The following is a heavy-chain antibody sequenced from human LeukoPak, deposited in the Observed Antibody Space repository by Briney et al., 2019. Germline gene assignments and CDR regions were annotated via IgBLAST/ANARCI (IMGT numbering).Heavy chain of an antibody. CDR3: ANIAAPPTYYYYYYMDV. D-gene: IGHD6-6*01. V-gene: IGHV3-53*01. Sequence: GGSLRLSCAASGFTVSSNYMSWVRQAPGKGLEWVSVIYSGGSTYYADSVKGRFTISRDNSKNTLYLQMNSLRAEDTAVYYCANIAAPPTYYYYYYMDVWGKGTTVTVSS. CDR2: IYSGGST. J-gene: IGHJ6*03. CDR1: GFTVSSNY.